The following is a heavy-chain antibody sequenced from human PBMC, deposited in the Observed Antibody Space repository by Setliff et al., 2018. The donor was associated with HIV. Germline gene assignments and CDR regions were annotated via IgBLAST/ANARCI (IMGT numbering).Heavy chain of an antibody. CDR1: GDSISRRIYY. Sequence: SETLSLTCTVSGDSISRRIYYWGWIRQPPGKGLEWIGNFYYSGSSHYNPSLKSRFIISRDNAKNALYLQMNSLRAEDTAVYYCARDWGEHYDSSGFSSWGQGTLVTVSS. J-gene: IGHJ5*02. CDR2: FYYSGSS. V-gene: IGHV4-39*02. D-gene: IGHD3-22*01. CDR3: ARDWGEHYDSSGFSS.